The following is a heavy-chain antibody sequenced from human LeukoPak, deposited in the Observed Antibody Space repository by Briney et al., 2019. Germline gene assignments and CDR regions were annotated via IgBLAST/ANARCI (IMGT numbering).Heavy chain of an antibody. CDR3: ARETPRRGETRDGYR. V-gene: IGHV3-21*01. CDR1: GFTFTSYS. D-gene: IGHD5-24*01. J-gene: IGHJ4*02. Sequence: GGSLRLSCAASGFTFTSYSMNWVRQAPGKGLEWVSSISSSSTYIYYADSLKGRFTISRDNAKNSLYLQMNSLRAEDTAVYYCARETPRRGETRDGYRWGQGTVVTVSS. CDR2: ISSSSTYI.